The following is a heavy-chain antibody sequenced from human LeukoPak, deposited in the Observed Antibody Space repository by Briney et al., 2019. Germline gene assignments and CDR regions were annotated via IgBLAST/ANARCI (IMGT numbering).Heavy chain of an antibody. V-gene: IGHV3-30-3*01. D-gene: IGHD3-22*01. Sequence: GGSLRLSCAASGFTFSSFTMHWVRQAPGKGLRWMAVISSDGSNKYYADSVKGRFTVSRDNSNNTLYLQMNSLRAEDTAVYYCARGAYYYEDWGQGTLVTVSS. CDR2: ISSDGSNK. CDR3: ARGAYYYED. J-gene: IGHJ4*02. CDR1: GFTFSSFT.